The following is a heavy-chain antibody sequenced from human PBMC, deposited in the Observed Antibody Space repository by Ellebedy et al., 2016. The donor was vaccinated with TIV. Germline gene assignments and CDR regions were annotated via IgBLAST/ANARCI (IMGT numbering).Heavy chain of an antibody. D-gene: IGHD5-24*01. CDR2: ISSSSSYI. Sequence: GGSLRLSXAASGFTFSSYSMNWVRQAPGKGLEWVSSISSSSSYIYYADSVKGRFTISRDNAKNSLYLQMNSLRAEDTAVYYCARLVWKDGYHDPWGQGTLVTVSS. CDR3: ARLVWKDGYHDP. V-gene: IGHV3-21*01. J-gene: IGHJ5*02. CDR1: GFTFSSYS.